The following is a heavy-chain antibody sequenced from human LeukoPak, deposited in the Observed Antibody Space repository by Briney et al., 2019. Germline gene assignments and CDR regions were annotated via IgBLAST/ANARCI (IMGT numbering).Heavy chain of an antibody. D-gene: IGHD5-24*01. J-gene: IGHJ4*02. CDR3: ARRRDGNYFDY. CDR1: GGSITSYY. V-gene: IGHV4-59*08. CDR2: IYYSGST. Sequence: SETLSLTCTVSGGSITSYYWSWIRQPPGKGLEWIGYIYYSGSTNYNPPLKSRVTISVDTSKNQFSLKLSSVTAADTAVYYCARRRDGNYFDYWGQGTPVTVCS.